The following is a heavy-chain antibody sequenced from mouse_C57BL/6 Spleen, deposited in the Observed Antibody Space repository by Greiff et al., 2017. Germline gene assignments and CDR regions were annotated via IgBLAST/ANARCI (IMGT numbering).Heavy chain of an antibody. Sequence: QVQLQQSGAELMKPGASVKLSCKATGYTFTGYWIEWVKQRPGHGLEWIGEILPGSGSTNYNGKFKGKATFTADTSSNTAYMPLSSLTTEDSAIXYCARGGGVELPDWYFDVWGTGTTVTVSS. CDR3: ARGGGVELPDWYFDV. V-gene: IGHV1-9*01. D-gene: IGHD2-12*01. J-gene: IGHJ1*03. CDR1: GYTFTGYW. CDR2: ILPGSGST.